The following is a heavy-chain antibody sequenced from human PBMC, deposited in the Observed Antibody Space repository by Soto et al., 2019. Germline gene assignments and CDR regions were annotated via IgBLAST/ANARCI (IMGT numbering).Heavy chain of an antibody. CDR3: ASSIAADTNYYYYGMDV. D-gene: IGHD6-13*01. CDR2: IIPILGIA. CDR1: GGTFSSYT. V-gene: IGHV1-69*02. Sequence: QVQLVQSGAEVKKPGSSVKVSCKASGGTFSSYTISWVRQAPGQGLEWMGRIIPILGIANYAQKFQGRVTITADKSTSTAYMELSSLRSEDTAVYYCASSIAADTNYYYYGMDVWGQGTTVTVSS. J-gene: IGHJ6*02.